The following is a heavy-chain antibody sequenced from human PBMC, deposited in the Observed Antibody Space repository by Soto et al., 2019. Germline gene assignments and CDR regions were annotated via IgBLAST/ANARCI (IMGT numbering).Heavy chain of an antibody. CDR1: GGSISSYY. D-gene: IGHD2-15*01. CDR2: IYHSGST. CDR3: ARPGSSSYLYWQFDL. J-gene: IGHJ2*01. Sequence: SETLSLTCTVSGGSISSYYWSWIRQPPGKGLEWIGSIYHSGSTFYNPSLKSRVTISVDTSKNQFSLKLTSVTAADTAVYYCARPGSSSYLYWQFDLRGRRTLVTVSS. V-gene: IGHV4-59*05.